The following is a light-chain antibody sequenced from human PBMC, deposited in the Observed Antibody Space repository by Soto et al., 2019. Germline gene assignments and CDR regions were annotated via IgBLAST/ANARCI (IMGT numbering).Light chain of an antibody. CDR1: QSVSSSY. J-gene: IGKJ3*01. CDR2: GAS. CDR3: QQYGSSSFT. V-gene: IGKV3-20*01. Sequence: EIVLTQSPGTLSLSPGERATLSCRASQSVSSSYLAWYQQKPGQAPRLLIYGASSRATGIADRFSGSGSGTDFTLTISRLEPEDFAVYYCQQYGSSSFTFGPGTKVDIK.